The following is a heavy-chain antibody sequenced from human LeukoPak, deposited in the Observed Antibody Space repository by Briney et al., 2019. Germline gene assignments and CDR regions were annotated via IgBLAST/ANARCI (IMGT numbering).Heavy chain of an antibody. CDR2: IYTSGST. J-gene: IGHJ4*02. V-gene: IGHV4-4*07. D-gene: IGHD6-13*01. CDR3: AGTPPGSSSWYYFDY. CDR1: GGSISSYY. Sequence: SETLSLTCTVSGGSISSYYWSWIRQPAGKGLEWIGRIYTSGSTNYNPSLKSRVTMSVDTSKNQFSLKLSSVTAADTAVYYCAGTPPGSSSWYYFDYWGQGTLVTVSS.